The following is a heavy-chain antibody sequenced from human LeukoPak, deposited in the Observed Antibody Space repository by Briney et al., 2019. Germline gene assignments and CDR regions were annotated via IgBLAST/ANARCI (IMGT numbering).Heavy chain of an antibody. D-gene: IGHD1-7*01. V-gene: IGHV3-15*04. J-gene: IGHJ6*02. CDR2: TVSEIDGGIT. Sequence: GGSLRLSCAASGFTFNYAWMSWVRQVPGKGLEWVGQTVSEIDGGITDYAAPVKGRFTISRDDSKSTLYLQMNSLKIEDTAVYYCTTDEDWNYARKDVWGQGATVIVSS. CDR3: TTDEDWNYARKDV. CDR1: GFTFNYAW.